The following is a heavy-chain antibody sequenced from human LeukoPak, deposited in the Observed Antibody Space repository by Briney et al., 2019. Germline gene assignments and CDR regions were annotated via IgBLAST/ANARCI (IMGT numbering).Heavy chain of an antibody. CDR2: IWYDGSNK. J-gene: IGHJ2*01. CDR3: ARVACSGGSCHLGYFDL. CDR1: GLTFSSYG. D-gene: IGHD2-15*01. Sequence: GRSLRLSCTASGLTFSSYGMHWVRQAPGKGLEWVAVIWYDGSNKYYADSVKGRFTISRDNSKNTLYLQMNSLRAEDTAVYYCARVACSGGSCHLGYFDLWGRGTLVTVSS. V-gene: IGHV3-33*01.